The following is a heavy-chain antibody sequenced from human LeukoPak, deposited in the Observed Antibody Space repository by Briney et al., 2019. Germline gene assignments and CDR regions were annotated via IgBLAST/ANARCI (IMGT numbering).Heavy chain of an antibody. CDR2: MNPNRATT. Sequence: ASVKVSCKASGYTFTSYDINWVRQATGQGLEWMGWMNPNRATTEYAQKFQGRVTMTWNTSISTSYLELSSLRSEDTAVYYCARTAPISLPYWGQGTLVTVSS. V-gene: IGHV1-8*01. CDR3: ARTAPISLPY. CDR1: GYTFTSYD. J-gene: IGHJ4*02. D-gene: IGHD2/OR15-2a*01.